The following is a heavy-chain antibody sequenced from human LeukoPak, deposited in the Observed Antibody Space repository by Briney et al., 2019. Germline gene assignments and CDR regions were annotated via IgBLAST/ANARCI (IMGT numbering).Heavy chain of an antibody. V-gene: IGHV3-15*01. J-gene: IGHJ4*02. CDR3: TTDPHSSGWYLSNY. Sequence: GGSLRLSCAASGFTFSNAWMSWVRQAPGKGLEWVGRIKSKTDGGTTDYAAPVKGRFTISRDDSKNTLYLQMNSLRTGDTAVYYCTTDPHSSGWYLSNYWGQGTLVTVSS. CDR2: IKSKTDGGTT. CDR1: GFTFSNAW. D-gene: IGHD6-19*01.